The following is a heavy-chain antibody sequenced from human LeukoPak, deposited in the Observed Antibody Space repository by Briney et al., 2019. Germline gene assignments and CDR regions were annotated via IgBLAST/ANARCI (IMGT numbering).Heavy chain of an antibody. J-gene: IGHJ4*02. CDR3: ARASEEGPAPYSGYEFDY. Sequence: ASVNVSCKASGYTFTSYGISWVRQAPGQGREWMGWISAYNGNTNYAQKLQGRVTLTPDTSTSTAYMELRSLRSDDTAVYYCARASEEGPAPYSGYEFDYWGQGTLVTVSS. CDR1: GYTFTSYG. CDR2: ISAYNGNT. D-gene: IGHD5-12*01. V-gene: IGHV1-18*01.